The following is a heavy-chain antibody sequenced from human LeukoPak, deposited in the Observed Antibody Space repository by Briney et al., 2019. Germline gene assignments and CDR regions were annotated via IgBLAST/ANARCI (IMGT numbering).Heavy chain of an antibody. V-gene: IGHV3-23*01. CDR3: AKGVVGATTFDY. Sequence: GGSLRLSCAASGFIFSSYAMSWVRQAPRKGLEWVSAISGSGGSTYYADSVKGRFTISRDNSKNTLYLQMNSLRAEDTAVYYCAKGVVGATTFDYWGQGTLVTVSS. D-gene: IGHD1-26*01. J-gene: IGHJ4*02. CDR2: ISGSGGST. CDR1: GFIFSSYA.